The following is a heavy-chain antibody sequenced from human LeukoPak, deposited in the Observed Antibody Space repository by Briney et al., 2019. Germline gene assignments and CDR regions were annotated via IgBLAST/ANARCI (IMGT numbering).Heavy chain of an antibody. D-gene: IGHD6-13*01. Sequence: PGGSLRLSCAASGFTFSSYAMSWVRQAPGKGLEWVSAISGSGGSTYYADSVKGRFTISRDNSKNTLYLQMNSLRAEDTAVYYCAKARQLVLLRLQYYFDYWGQGTLVTVSS. CDR1: GFTFSSYA. J-gene: IGHJ4*02. V-gene: IGHV3-23*01. CDR2: ISGSGGST. CDR3: AKARQLVLLRLQYYFDY.